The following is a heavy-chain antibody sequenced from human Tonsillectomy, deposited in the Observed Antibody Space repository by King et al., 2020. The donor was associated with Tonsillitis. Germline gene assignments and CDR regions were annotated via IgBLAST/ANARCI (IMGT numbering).Heavy chain of an antibody. J-gene: IGHJ4*02. CDR2: INYSGSS. CDR1: GGSISIYY. Sequence: QLQESGPGLVKPSETLSLTCTVSGGSISIYYWSWIRQPPGKGLEWIGYINYSGSSNYNPSLKSRVTISADTSTNQFSLRLKSVTAADTAVYYCARHGTSRTSSPSALDYWGQGTLVTVSS. V-gene: IGHV4-59*08. D-gene: IGHD1-1*01. CDR3: ARHGTSRTSSPSALDY.